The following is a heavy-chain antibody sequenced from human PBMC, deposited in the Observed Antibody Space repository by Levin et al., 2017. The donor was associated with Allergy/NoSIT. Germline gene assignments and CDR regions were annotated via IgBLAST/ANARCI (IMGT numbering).Heavy chain of an antibody. CDR2: ISYDGTNK. V-gene: IGHV3-30-3*01. Sequence: LSLTCAASGFTFSSYAMHWVRQAPGKGLEWVAIISYDGTNKYYADSVKGRFTISRDTSKNTLYLQMNSLRAEDTAVYYCAREGGSWRSSLDYWGQGTLVTVSS. D-gene: IGHD3-16*01. CDR1: GFTFSSYA. J-gene: IGHJ4*02. CDR3: AREGGSWRSSLDY.